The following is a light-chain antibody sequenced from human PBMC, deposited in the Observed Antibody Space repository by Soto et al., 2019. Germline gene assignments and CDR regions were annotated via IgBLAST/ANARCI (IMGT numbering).Light chain of an antibody. CDR1: SSDVGGYNY. CDR2: DVS. Sequence: QSVLTQPASVSGSPGQSITISCTGTSSDVGGYNYVSWYQQHPGKAPKLMIYDVSNRSSGVSNRFSGSKSGNTASLTISGLQAEDEDDNYCSSYTSSSTYVSGTGTKVPV. CDR3: SSYTSSSTYV. V-gene: IGLV2-14*01. J-gene: IGLJ1*01.